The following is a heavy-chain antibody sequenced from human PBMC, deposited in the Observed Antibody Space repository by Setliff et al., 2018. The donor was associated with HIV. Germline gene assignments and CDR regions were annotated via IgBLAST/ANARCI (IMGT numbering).Heavy chain of an antibody. CDR3: ARDRGLGSSSPGRYYYVDV. CDR2: ISGSGRKT. J-gene: IGHJ6*03. Sequence: LRLSCAASGFTFSNYAMSWVRQAPGEGLEWVSSISGSGRKTYYGDSVKGRFAISRDNSKSTMYLQVDSLTAEDTAVYYCARDRGLGSSSPGRYYYVDVWGKGTTVTVSS. D-gene: IGHD6-13*01. CDR1: GFTFSNYA. V-gene: IGHV3-23*01.